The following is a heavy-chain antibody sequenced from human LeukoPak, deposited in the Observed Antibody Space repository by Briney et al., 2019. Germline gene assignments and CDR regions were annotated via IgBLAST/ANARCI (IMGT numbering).Heavy chain of an antibody. CDR2: ISYDGSNK. V-gene: IGHV3-30-3*01. D-gene: IGHD2-2*01. J-gene: IGHJ4*02. CDR1: GFTFSSYA. CDR3: ARSTASRRESDY. Sequence: GRSLRLSCAASGFTFSSYAMHWVRQAPGKGLEWVAVISYDGSNKYYADSVKGRFTISRDNSKNTLYLQMNSLRAEDTAVYYCARSTASRRESDYWDQGTLVTVSS.